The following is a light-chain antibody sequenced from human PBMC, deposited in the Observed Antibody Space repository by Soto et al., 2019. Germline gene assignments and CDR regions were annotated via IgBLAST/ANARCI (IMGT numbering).Light chain of an antibody. J-gene: IGKJ1*01. CDR3: KQYNSCPQVT. V-gene: IGKV1-39*01. Sequence: DIQITQAPSSLSPSVGDRVTITFRASRSITGYLNWYQHRPGKVPKLLIYAASTFQSGVPSRFTGSAAATDFTLTLSSLQAEGSATYYCKQYNSCPQVTFAQGNMVDI. CDR1: RSITGY. CDR2: AAS.